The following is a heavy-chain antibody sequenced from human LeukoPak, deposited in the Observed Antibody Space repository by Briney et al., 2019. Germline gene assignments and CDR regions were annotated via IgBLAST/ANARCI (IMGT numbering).Heavy chain of an antibody. CDR3: ARGKGIAVSSFDS. CDR1: GFTFSSYA. Sequence: PGGSLGLSCAASGFTFSSYAMSWVRQAPGKGLEWVSGISGSGTSTYYADSVKGRFTISRDNSKNTMSLQMNSLRAEDTALYYCARGKGIAVSSFDSWGQGTLVTVSS. D-gene: IGHD6-19*01. V-gene: IGHV3-23*01. CDR2: ISGSGTST. J-gene: IGHJ4*02.